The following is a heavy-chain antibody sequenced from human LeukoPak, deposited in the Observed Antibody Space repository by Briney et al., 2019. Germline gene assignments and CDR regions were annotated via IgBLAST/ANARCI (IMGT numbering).Heavy chain of an antibody. Sequence: VASVKVSCKASGYTFTGYYTHWVRQASGQGLEWMGWINPNSGGTNYAQKFQGRVTMTRDTSISTAYMELSRLRSDDTAVYYCARAEYNWNGFDYWGQGTLVTVSS. CDR3: ARAEYNWNGFDY. V-gene: IGHV1-2*02. D-gene: IGHD1-1*01. J-gene: IGHJ4*02. CDR1: GYTFTGYY. CDR2: INPNSGGT.